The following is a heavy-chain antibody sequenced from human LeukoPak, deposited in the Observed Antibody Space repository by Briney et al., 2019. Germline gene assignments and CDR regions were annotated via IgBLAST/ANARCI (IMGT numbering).Heavy chain of an antibody. J-gene: IGHJ4*02. CDR3: ARGRPHGNDY. Sequence: PGGSLGLSCAASGFTFDDYAMHWVRQAPGKGLEWVSGISWNSGSIGYADSVKGRFTISRDNAKNSLYLQMNSLRVEDTAVYYCARGRPHGNDYWGQGTLVTVSS. D-gene: IGHD4-23*01. V-gene: IGHV3-9*01. CDR1: GFTFDDYA. CDR2: ISWNSGSI.